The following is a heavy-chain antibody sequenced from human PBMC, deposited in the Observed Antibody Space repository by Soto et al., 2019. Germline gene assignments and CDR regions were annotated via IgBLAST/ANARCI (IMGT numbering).Heavy chain of an antibody. CDR3: AKDIEYSSSSGDYYYGMDV. CDR1: GFTFSSYG. J-gene: IGHJ6*02. V-gene: IGHV3-30*18. CDR2: ISYDGSNK. Sequence: PGGSLRLCCAASGFTFSSYGMHWVRQAPGKGLEWVAVISYDGSNKYYADSVKGRFTISRDNSKNTLYLQMNSLRAEDTAVYYCAKDIEYSSSSGDYYYGMDVWGQGTTVTVSS. D-gene: IGHD6-6*01.